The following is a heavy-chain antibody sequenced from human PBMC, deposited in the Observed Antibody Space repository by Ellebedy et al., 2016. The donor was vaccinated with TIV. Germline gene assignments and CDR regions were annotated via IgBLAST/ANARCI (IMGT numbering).Heavy chain of an antibody. J-gene: IGHJ3*01. CDR1: GLTFSSHA. CDR3: AREPVGVGPAFDV. D-gene: IGHD4-23*01. V-gene: IGHV3-23*01. Sequence: GESLKISCAASGLTFSSHAMSWVRQAPGKGLEWVSSITKSGGNTYYADSVKGRFTISRDNSKDTLFLQMNSLRAEDTTIYFCAREPVGVGPAFDVWGQGTMVTVSS. CDR2: ITKSGGNT.